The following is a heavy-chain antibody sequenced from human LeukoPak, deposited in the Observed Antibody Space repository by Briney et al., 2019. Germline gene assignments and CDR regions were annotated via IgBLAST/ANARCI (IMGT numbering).Heavy chain of an antibody. D-gene: IGHD2-15*01. CDR2: IIPIFGTA. J-gene: IGHJ6*03. CDR1: VGTFTSYT. Sequence: SVKVSFTASVGTFTSYTISWVRQAPGQGLEWMGRIIPIFGTANNSHTFQGRVTITTDESTSTAYMELSSLRYEDTAVYYCATNRDCTGGSCYPYYYYYMDVWGKGTTVTVSS. V-gene: IGHV1-69*05. CDR3: ATNRDCTGGSCYPYYYYYMDV.